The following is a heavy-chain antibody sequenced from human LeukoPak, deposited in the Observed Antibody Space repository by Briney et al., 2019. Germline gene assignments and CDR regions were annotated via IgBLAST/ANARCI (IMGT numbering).Heavy chain of an antibody. J-gene: IGHJ4*02. CDR1: GFTFSSYA. CDR3: AKDQPSYDFWSGYDY. D-gene: IGHD3-3*01. Sequence: PGGSLRLSCAASGFTFSSYAMSSVRRAPGKGLEWASAISGSGGSTYYADSVKGRFTISRDNSKNTLYLQMNSLRAEDTAVYYCAKDQPSYDFWSGYDYWGQGTLVTVSS. CDR2: ISGSGGST. V-gene: IGHV3-23*01.